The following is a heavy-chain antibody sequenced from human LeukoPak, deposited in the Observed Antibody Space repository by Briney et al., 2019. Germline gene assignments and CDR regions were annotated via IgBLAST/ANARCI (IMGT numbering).Heavy chain of an antibody. CDR3: AGVSSSWGFDY. CDR1: GYTFTSYY. CDR2: IDPSGGST. V-gene: IGHV1-46*01. D-gene: IGHD6-13*01. Sequence: ASVKVSXKASGYTFTSYYMHWVRQAPGQGLEWMGIIDPSGGSTSYAQKFQGRVTMTRDTSTSTVYMELSSLRSEDTAVYYCAGVSSSWGFDYWGQGTLVTVSS. J-gene: IGHJ4*02.